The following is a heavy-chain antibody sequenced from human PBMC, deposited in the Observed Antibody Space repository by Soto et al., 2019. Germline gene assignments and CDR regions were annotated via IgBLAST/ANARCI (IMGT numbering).Heavy chain of an antibody. V-gene: IGHV3-74*01. CDR3: ARELVTIFGVVIPYYYGMDV. Sequence: GGSLRLSCAASGFTFSSYWMHWVRQAPGKGLVWVSRINSDGSSTSYADSVKGRFTISRDNAKNTLYLQMNSLRAEDTAVYYCARELVTIFGVVIPYYYGMDVWGQGTTVTVSS. D-gene: IGHD3-3*01. CDR1: GFTFSSYW. CDR2: INSDGSST. J-gene: IGHJ6*02.